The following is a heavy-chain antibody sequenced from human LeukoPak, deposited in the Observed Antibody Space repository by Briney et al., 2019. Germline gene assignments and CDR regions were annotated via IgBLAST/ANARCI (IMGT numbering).Heavy chain of an antibody. J-gene: IGHJ4*02. D-gene: IGHD1-26*01. Sequence: ASVKVSCKASGHTFTGYYMHWVRQAPGQGLEWMGWINPNSGGTNYAQKFQGRVTMTRDTSISTAYMELSRLRSDDTAVYYCARVRSLVGAYDFDYWGQGTLVTVSS. CDR3: ARVRSLVGAYDFDY. V-gene: IGHV1-2*02. CDR2: INPNSGGT. CDR1: GHTFTGYY.